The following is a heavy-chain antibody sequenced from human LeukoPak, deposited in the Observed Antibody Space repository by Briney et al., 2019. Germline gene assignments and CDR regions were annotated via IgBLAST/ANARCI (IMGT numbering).Heavy chain of an antibody. V-gene: IGHV1-46*01. CDR1: GYTFTSYY. CDR3: ARGILGEMATIFGY. CDR2: INPSGGST. J-gene: IGHJ4*02. Sequence: ASVKVSCKASGYTFTSYYMHWVRQAPGQGLEWMGIINPSGGSTSYAQKFQGRVTMTRDTSISTAYMELSRLRSDDTAVYYCARGILGEMATIFGYWGQGTLVTVSS. D-gene: IGHD5-24*01.